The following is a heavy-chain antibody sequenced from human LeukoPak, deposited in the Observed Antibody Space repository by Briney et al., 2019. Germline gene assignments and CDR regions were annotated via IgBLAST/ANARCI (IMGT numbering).Heavy chain of an antibody. CDR1: GGSISSYY. CDR2: IYTSGST. CDR3: ASLSGYKNYMDV. V-gene: IGHV4-4*07. D-gene: IGHD1-14*01. J-gene: IGHJ6*03. Sequence: SETLSLTFTVSGGSISSYYWSWIRQPAGKGLEWIGRIYTSGSTNYNPSLKSRVTMSVDTSKNRFSLKLSSVTAADTAVYYCASLSGYKNYMDVWGKGTTVTVSS.